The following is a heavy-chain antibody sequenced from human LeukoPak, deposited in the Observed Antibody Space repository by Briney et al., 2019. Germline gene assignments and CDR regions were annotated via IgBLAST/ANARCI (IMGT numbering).Heavy chain of an antibody. CDR1: GFTFSSYG. J-gene: IGHJ5*02. V-gene: IGHV3-30*02. Sequence: PGGSLRLSCAASGFTFSSYGMHWVRQAPGKGLEWVAFIRYDGSNKYYADSVKGRFTIPRDNSTNTLYLQMNSPRAEDTAVYYCAKDVGVIARFWFDPWGQGTLATVSS. CDR2: IRYDGSNK. CDR3: AKDVGVIARFWFDP. D-gene: IGHD3-16*02.